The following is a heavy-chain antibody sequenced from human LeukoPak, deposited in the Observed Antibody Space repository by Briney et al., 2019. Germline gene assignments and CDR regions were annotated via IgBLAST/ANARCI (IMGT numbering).Heavy chain of an antibody. Sequence: GGSLRLSCAASGFTVSSNHMSWVRQAPGKGLEWVSAIYSGGSTDYADSVKGRFTISRDNLKNTLYLQMNSLRAEDTAVHYCARGPAGYNWGQGTLVTFSS. CDR1: GFTVSSNH. V-gene: IGHV3-53*01. J-gene: IGHJ4*02. CDR2: IYSGGST. CDR3: ARGPAGYN. D-gene: IGHD1-1*01.